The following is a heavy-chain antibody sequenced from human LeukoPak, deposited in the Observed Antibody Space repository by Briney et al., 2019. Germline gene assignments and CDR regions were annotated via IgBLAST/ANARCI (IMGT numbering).Heavy chain of an antibody. D-gene: IGHD3-3*01. J-gene: IGHJ5*02. Sequence: GGSLRLSCAASGFSFSDSAVSWVRHSPGEGLKWVSSISDTGGRTYYADSVKGRFTITRDNSRNTVNLQMNSLRAGDAARYYCAKGGQDFDFWRFDLWGQGILVIVSS. CDR3: AKGGQDFDFWRFDL. CDR1: GFSFSDSA. CDR2: ISDTGGRT. V-gene: IGHV3-23*01.